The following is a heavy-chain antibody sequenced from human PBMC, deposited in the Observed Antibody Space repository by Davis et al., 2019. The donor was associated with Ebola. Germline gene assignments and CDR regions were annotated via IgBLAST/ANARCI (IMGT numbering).Heavy chain of an antibody. CDR3: ARGGQQYSFFDY. CDR2: IKEDGSES. V-gene: IGHV3-7*01. J-gene: IGHJ4*01. D-gene: IGHD1-1*01. CDR1: GFTFRSYW. Sequence: PGGSLRLSCAASGFTFRSYWMSWVRQAPGKGLEWVASIKEDGSESDYVDSVKGRFTISRDNAKNSLYLQMNSLRAEDTAVYYCARGGQQYSFFDYWGHGTLVTVSS.